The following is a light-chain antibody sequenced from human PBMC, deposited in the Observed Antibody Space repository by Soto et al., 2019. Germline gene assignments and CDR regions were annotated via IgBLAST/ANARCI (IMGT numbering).Light chain of an antibody. CDR2: QAS. V-gene: IGKV1-5*03. CDR1: ESISNS. Sequence: IQMIQSPSTLSASVGDTVTITCRASESISNSLAWYQQKQGKAPKLLIYQASTLESGVPSRFSGSGSGTEFTLTISSLQPDDFATYHCQQYNSFTRAFGQGTKVE. CDR3: QQYNSFTRA. J-gene: IGKJ1*01.